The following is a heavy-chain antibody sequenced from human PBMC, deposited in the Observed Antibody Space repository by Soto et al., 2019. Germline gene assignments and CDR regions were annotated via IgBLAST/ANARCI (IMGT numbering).Heavy chain of an antibody. Sequence: QVQLVQSGAEVKKPGASVKVSCKASGYTFTTYDINWVRQATGQGLDWIGWMSPKTGNTGYAQNFQGRVTMTRNPSISTAYMELSSLTSEDTAVYYCARGPPNWGFDLWGQGTLVPVSS. CDR1: GYTFTTYD. D-gene: IGHD7-27*01. CDR2: MSPKTGNT. CDR3: ARGPPNWGFDL. V-gene: IGHV1-8*01. J-gene: IGHJ4*02.